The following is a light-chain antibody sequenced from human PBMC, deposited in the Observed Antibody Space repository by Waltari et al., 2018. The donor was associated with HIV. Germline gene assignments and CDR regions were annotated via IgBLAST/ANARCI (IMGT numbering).Light chain of an antibody. CDR1: QSISTR. J-gene: IGKJ1*01. V-gene: IGKV1-5*03. CDR2: KAS. CDR3: QQYNSYSPWT. Sequence: IQMTQSPSTPSASVGDSVPITCRASQSISTRLSWYQQKPGKAPNLLLYKASSLESGVPSRFSGSGSGTEFTLTISSLQPDDFATYYCQQYNSYSPWTFGQGTNVEIK.